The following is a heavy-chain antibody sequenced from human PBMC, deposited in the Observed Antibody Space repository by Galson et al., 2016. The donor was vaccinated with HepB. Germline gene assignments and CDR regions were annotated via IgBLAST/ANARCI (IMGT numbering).Heavy chain of an antibody. V-gene: IGHV4-39*06. D-gene: IGHD2-8*02. J-gene: IGHJ4*02. CDR2: IYYSGST. CDR1: GGSISSNTYY. Sequence: ETLSLTCTVSGGSISSNTYYWGWIRQPPGKGLEWIGSIYYSGSTYYNPSLKSRVTISVDTSKNQFALKVTSVTAADTAVYYCARDPAGENYGAYFDYWGQGTLVTVSS. CDR3: ARDPAGENYGAYFDY.